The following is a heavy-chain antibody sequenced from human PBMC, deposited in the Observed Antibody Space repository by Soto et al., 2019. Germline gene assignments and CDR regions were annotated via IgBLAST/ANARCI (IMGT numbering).Heavy chain of an antibody. D-gene: IGHD6-19*01. CDR2: IYSGGST. CDR3: ARGAVAGYLSYYYGMDV. CDR1: GFTVSSNY. J-gene: IGHJ6*02. Sequence: GGSLRLSCAASGFTVSSNYMSWVRQAPGKGLEWVSVIYSGGSTYYADSVKGRFTISRDNSKNTLYLQMNSLRAEGTAVYYCARGAVAGYLSYYYGMDVWGQGTTVTV. V-gene: IGHV3-66*01.